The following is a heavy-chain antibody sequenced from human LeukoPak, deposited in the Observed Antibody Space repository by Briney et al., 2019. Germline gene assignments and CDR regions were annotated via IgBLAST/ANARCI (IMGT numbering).Heavy chain of an antibody. CDR2: INPNSGGT. CDR3: ARGGAGEGYCSSSSCYGHDY. D-gene: IGHD2-15*01. CDR1: GYTFTGYY. Sequence: GASVKVSCKASGYTFTGYYMHWVRQAPGQGLEWMGWINPNSGGTNYAQKFQGRVTMTRDTSISAAYMELSRLRSDDTAVYYCARGGAGEGYCSSSSCYGHDYWGREPWSPSPQ. V-gene: IGHV1-2*02. J-gene: IGHJ4*02.